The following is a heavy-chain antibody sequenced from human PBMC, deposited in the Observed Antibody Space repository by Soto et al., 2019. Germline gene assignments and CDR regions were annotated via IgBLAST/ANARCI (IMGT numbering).Heavy chain of an antibody. V-gene: IGHV1-69*01. Sequence: QVQLVQSGAEVKKPGSSVKVSCKASGGTFSSYAISWVRQAPGQGLEWMGGIIPIFGTANYAQKFQGRVTITADESTSTAYMELSSLRSEDTAVYYCARTIFGVVIIRPYYYGMDVWGQGTTVTVSS. J-gene: IGHJ6*02. D-gene: IGHD3-3*01. CDR3: ARTIFGVVIIRPYYYGMDV. CDR1: GGTFSSYA. CDR2: IIPIFGTA.